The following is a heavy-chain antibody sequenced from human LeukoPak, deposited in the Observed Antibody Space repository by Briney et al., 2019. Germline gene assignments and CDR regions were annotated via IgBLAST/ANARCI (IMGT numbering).Heavy chain of an antibody. Sequence: PGGSLRLSCAASGFTFSSYAMSWVCQAPGKGLEWVSAISGSGGSTYYADSVKGRFTISRDNSKNTLYLQMNSLRAEDTAVYYCAKDRNYDFWSGYENWFDPWGQGTLVTVSS. CDR3: AKDRNYDFWSGYENWFDP. CDR2: ISGSGGST. V-gene: IGHV3-23*01. D-gene: IGHD3-3*01. CDR1: GFTFSSYA. J-gene: IGHJ5*02.